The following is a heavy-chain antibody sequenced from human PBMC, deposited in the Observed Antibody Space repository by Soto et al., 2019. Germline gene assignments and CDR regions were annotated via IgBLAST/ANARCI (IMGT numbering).Heavy chain of an antibody. CDR3: ARHYDFWSGFSYYFNN. CDR2: IDPSDSYT. J-gene: IGHJ4*02. D-gene: IGHD3-3*01. Sequence: PGESLKISCKGSGFSFTSYWTTWVRQMPGKGLEWMGRIDPSDSYTNYSPSFQGHVTISADKSISTAHLQWTSLKASDTAMYYCARHYDFWSGFSYYFNNWGQGTQVTVST. CDR1: GFSFTSYW. V-gene: IGHV5-10-1*01.